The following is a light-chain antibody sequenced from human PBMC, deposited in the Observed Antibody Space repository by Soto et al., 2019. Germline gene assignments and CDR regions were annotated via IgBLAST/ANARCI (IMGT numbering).Light chain of an antibody. CDR2: DVS. CDR1: SSDVGGYNY. V-gene: IGLV2-14*01. J-gene: IGLJ1*01. Sequence: QSALTQPASVSGSPGQSITISCTGTSSDVGGYNYVSWYQQHPGKAPKCMIYDVSNRPSGVSNRFSGSKSGNTAALTISGLQAEDEADYYCSSYTSSSTLYVFGTGTKVTVL. CDR3: SSYTSSSTLYV.